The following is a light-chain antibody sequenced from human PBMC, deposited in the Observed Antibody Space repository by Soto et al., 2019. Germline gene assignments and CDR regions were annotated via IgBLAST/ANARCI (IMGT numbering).Light chain of an antibody. J-gene: IGKJ1*01. CDR3: QQYGSSPTT. Sequence: EIVLTQSPGTLSLSPGERATLSCRASQSVSSSYLAWYQQKPGQAPRLLIYGASSRATGIPDRFSGSGSGTDFTLTISRLEPEDFAVYYCQQYGSSPTTFGQGIKVEMK. CDR1: QSVSSSY. CDR2: GAS. V-gene: IGKV3-20*01.